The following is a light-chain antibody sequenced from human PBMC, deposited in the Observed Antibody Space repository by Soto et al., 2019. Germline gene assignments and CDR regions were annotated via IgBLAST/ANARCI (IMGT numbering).Light chain of an antibody. CDR2: GAS. CDR1: QSVSSSY. V-gene: IGKV3-20*01. Sequence: EIVLTQSPGTLSLSPGERATLSCRASQSVSSSYLAWYQQKPGQAPRLLIYGASTRATGVPARFSGSGSETEFTLTISSLQSEDFAVYYCQQYGSSALTFGGGTKVDIK. CDR3: QQYGSSALT. J-gene: IGKJ4*01.